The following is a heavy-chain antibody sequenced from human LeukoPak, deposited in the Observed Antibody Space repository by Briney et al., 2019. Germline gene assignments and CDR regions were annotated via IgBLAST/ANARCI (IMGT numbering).Heavy chain of an antibody. CDR1: GFTFSSYW. D-gene: IGHD5-12*01. Sequence: PGGSLRLSCAASGFTFSSYWMSWVRQAPGKGLEWVANIKQDGSEKYYVDSVKGRFTISRDNAKNSLYLQMNSLRAEDTAVYYCARARGYSGYDVYYFDYWGQGTLVTVSS. CDR3: ARARGYSGYDVYYFDY. J-gene: IGHJ4*02. V-gene: IGHV3-7*01. CDR2: IKQDGSEK.